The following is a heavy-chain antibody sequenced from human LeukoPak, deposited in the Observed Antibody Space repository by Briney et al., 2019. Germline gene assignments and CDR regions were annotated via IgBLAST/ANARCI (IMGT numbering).Heavy chain of an antibody. J-gene: IGHJ5*02. V-gene: IGHV1-69*04. CDR2: IIPILGIA. CDR1: GGTFSSYA. CDR3: ARDGPPSYSSSWYRRWFDP. D-gene: IGHD6-13*01. Sequence: SVKVSCKASGGTFSSYAISWVRQAPGQGLEWMGRIIPILGIANYAQKFQGRVTITADKSTSTAYMELSSLRSEDTAVYYCARDGPPSYSSSWYRRWFDPWGQGTLVTVSS.